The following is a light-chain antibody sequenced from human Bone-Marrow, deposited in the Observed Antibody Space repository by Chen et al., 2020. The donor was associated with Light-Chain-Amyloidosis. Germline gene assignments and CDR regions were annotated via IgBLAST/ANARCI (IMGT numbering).Light chain of an antibody. CDR2: RDD. V-gene: IGLV1-47*01. CDR1: SSNIGSNY. CDR3: ALSEDSESHLWG. Sequence: QSVVTQPPSASGTPGQRVTISCSGSSSNIGSNYVYWYQHFPGAAPKLLLYRDDERPSVVRARVAGGKSGSSGSLACSGLRYEGVAQCYCALSEDSESHLWGFGGGTELTAL. J-gene: IGLJ2*01.